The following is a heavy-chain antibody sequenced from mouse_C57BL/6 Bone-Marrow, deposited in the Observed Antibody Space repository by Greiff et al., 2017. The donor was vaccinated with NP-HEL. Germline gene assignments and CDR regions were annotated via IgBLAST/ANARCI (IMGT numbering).Heavy chain of an antibody. Sequence: VHVKQSGAELVRPGASVKLSCTASGFNIKDDYMHWVKQRPEQGLEWIGWIDPENGDTEYASKFQGKATITADTSSNTASLQLSSLTSEDTAVYYCTTPDYDVDYAMDYWGQGTSVTVSS. D-gene: IGHD2-4*01. J-gene: IGHJ4*01. V-gene: IGHV14-4*01. CDR1: GFNIKDDY. CDR2: IDPENGDT. CDR3: TTPDYDVDYAMDY.